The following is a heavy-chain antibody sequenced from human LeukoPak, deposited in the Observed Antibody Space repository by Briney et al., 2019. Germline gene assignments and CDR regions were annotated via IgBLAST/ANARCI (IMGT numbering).Heavy chain of an antibody. CDR3: ARHPPRDGSAFDY. CDR1: GGSISSGSYY. CDR2: MYYSGTT. Sequence: SSETLSLTCTVSGGSISSGSYYWGWIRQPPGKGLEWIASMYYSGTTFYSPSLKSRVTISVDTSKNQLSLELGSVTAADTAVYYCARHPPRDGSAFDYWGQGTLVTVSS. V-gene: IGHV4-39*01. J-gene: IGHJ4*02.